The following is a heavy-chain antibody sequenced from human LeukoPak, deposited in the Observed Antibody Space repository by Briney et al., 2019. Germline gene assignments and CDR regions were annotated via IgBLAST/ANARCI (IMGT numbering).Heavy chain of an antibody. CDR2: IWYDGSNK. V-gene: IGHV3-33*01. J-gene: IGHJ4*02. Sequence: GGSLRLSCAASGFTFSSYGMHWVRQAPGKGLEWVAVIWYDGSNKYYADSVKGRFTISRDNSKNTLYLQMNSLRAEDTAVYYCARDQGLGYNLFDYWGQGTLVTVSS. D-gene: IGHD5-24*01. CDR1: GFTFSSYG. CDR3: ARDQGLGYNLFDY.